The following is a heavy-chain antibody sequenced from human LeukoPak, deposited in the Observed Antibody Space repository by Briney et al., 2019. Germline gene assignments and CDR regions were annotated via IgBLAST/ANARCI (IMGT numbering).Heavy chain of an antibody. Sequence: ASVKVSCKTSGYTFTNYGISWVRQPPGQGLEWMGWTSAYDGNTNYEQKLQCRVTMTTDTSTIKAYMELRSLRADDASSCDCARGGYSGSYNDYWGQGTLVTVSS. D-gene: IGHD1-26*01. CDR3: ARGGYSGSYNDY. CDR2: TSAYDGNT. J-gene: IGHJ4*02. CDR1: GYTFTNYG. V-gene: IGHV1-18*04.